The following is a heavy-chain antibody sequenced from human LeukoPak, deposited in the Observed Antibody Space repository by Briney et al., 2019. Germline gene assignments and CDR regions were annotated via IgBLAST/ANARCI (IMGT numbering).Heavy chain of an antibody. CDR3: TRRNHTAFDI. D-gene: IGHD1-14*01. J-gene: IGHJ3*02. CDR2: IRSKANSYAT. CDR1: GFTFSGSA. V-gene: IGHV3-73*01. Sequence: GGSLRLSCAASGFTFSGSAMHWVRQASGKGLEWVGRIRSKANSYATAYAASVKGRFTISRDDSKNTAYLQMNSLKTEDTAVYYCTRRNHTAFDIRGQGTMVTVSS.